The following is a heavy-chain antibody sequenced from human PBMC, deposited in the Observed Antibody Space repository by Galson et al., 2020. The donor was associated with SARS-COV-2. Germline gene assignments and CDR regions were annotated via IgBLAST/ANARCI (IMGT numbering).Heavy chain of an antibody. CDR2: VKQDGSDR. J-gene: IGHJ4*02. CDR1: GFTFSSYW. CDR3: AREGESGIVAAPMDY. V-gene: IGHV3-7*01. D-gene: IGHD2-2*01. Sequence: GESLKISCAASGFTFSSYWMSWVRQAPGKGLEWVANVKQDGSDRYYADSVKGRFTISSDYAKNSVSLQMNSLRAEDTAVYYCAREGESGIVAAPMDYWGQGTLVTVSS.